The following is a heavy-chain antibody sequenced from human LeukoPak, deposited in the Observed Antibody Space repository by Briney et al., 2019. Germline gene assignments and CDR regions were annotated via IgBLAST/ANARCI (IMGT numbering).Heavy chain of an antibody. CDR3: ARAGVIRYVAWLINYYMDV. V-gene: IGHV3-64*01. D-gene: IGHD3-9*01. CDR2: ISGNGGST. Sequence: QPGGSLRLXCAASGFTFTNHAMQWVRQAPGKGLEYVSAISGNGGSTYYANSVKGRFTISRDNSKNTVYLQMDSLRAEDMAVYYCARAGVIRYVAWLINYYMDVWGKGTTVTVSS. J-gene: IGHJ6*03. CDR1: GFTFTNHA.